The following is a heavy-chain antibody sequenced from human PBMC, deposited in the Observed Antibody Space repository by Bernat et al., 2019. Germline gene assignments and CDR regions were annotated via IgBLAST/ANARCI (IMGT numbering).Heavy chain of an antibody. D-gene: IGHD2-21*01. CDR1: GYTFTSHG. V-gene: IGHV1-18*04. CDR3: AGIGGDCYDY. J-gene: IGHJ4*02. Sequence: QVQLVQSGAEVNKPGASVKVPCKASGYTFTSHGISWVRQAPGQGLEWMGWISAYNGNTNYAQKLQGRVTMTTDTSTSTAYMELRRLRSDDAAVYCCAGIGGDCYDYWGQGTLVTVSS. CDR2: ISAYNGNT.